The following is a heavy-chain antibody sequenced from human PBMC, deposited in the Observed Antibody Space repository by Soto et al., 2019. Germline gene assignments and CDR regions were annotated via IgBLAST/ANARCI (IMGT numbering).Heavy chain of an antibody. Sequence: QVQLVQSGAEVKKPGSSVKVSCKASGGTFSSYAISWVRQAPGQGLESMGGIIPIFGTANYAQKFQGRVTITADESTSTAYMELSSLRSEGTAVYYCAGYYYDSSGYYRPFDYWGQGTLVTVSS. D-gene: IGHD3-22*01. V-gene: IGHV1-69*01. CDR1: GGTFSSYA. CDR3: AGYYYDSSGYYRPFDY. J-gene: IGHJ4*02. CDR2: IIPIFGTA.